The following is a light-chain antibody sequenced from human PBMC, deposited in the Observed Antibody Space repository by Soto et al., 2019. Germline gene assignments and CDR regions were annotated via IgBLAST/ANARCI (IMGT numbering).Light chain of an antibody. CDR3: CSYAGRFTWV. J-gene: IGLJ3*02. CDR1: GISVGGYNY. Sequence: QSALTQPRSVSGSPGQSVTISCTGTGISVGGYNYVSWYQQHPGKAPKLMIYDVSKWPSGVPDRFSGSKSGNTASLTISGLQAEDEADYYCCSYAGRFTWVFGGGTKLTVL. CDR2: DVS. V-gene: IGLV2-11*01.